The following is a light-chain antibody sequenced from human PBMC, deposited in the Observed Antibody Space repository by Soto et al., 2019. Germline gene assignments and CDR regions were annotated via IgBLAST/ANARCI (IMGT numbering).Light chain of an antibody. CDR2: EVS. J-gene: IGLJ2*01. CDR1: SSYVGSYNL. V-gene: IGLV2-23*02. CDR3: CSYAGSSTPVV. Sequence: TQAAFVSGSPGQPITISCSGTSSYVGSYNLVSWYQQHPGKAPKLMIYEVSKRPSGVSNRFSGSKSGKTASLTISGLQAEDEADYYCCSYAGSSTPVVFGGGTKLTVL.